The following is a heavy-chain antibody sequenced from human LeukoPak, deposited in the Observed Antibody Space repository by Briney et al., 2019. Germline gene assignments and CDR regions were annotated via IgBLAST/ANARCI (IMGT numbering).Heavy chain of an antibody. J-gene: IGHJ4*02. D-gene: IGHD3-22*01. V-gene: IGHV4-59*01. Sequence: PSETLSLTCTVSRGSISGSYWSWLRQPPGKGLEWIGYIHYSGTTRYNPSLESRTSISVDMSKNQFSLRLSSVTAADTATYYCAKQKLDSDSGHYYFDYWGQGTLVTVSS. CDR2: IHYSGTT. CDR3: AKQKLDSDSGHYYFDY. CDR1: RGSISGSY.